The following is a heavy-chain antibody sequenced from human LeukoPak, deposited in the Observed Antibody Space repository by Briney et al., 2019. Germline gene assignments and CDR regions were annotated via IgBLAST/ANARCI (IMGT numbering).Heavy chain of an antibody. J-gene: IGHJ3*02. CDR3: AKVNTATYIIRDAFDI. CDR1: GFTFSSYA. Sequence: GGSLRLSCAASGFTFSSYAMSWFRQAPGKGLEWVSAISGSGVGTYYAGSVRGRFTISRDNSKNTLYLQMNSLRAEDTAVYYCAKVNTATYIIRDAFDIWGQGTMVTVSS. CDR2: ISGSGVGT. D-gene: IGHD2-15*01. V-gene: IGHV3-23*01.